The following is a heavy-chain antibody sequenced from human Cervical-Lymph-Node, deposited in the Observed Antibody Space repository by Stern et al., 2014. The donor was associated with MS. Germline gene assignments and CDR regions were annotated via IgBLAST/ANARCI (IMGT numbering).Heavy chain of an antibody. V-gene: IGHV1-69*01. D-gene: IGHD3-22*01. J-gene: IGHJ6*02. CDR2: IALIFETT. CDR3: ARLDTSGYFYYDMDV. Sequence: VQLVESGAEVKKPGSSVKVSCKASGGTFSTYVINWVRQAPGQGLELMGGIALIFETTNYAQKFQGRVTITADESTSTVYMELSSLRSEDTAVYYCARLDTSGYFYYDMDVWGQGTTVTVSS. CDR1: GGTFSTYV.